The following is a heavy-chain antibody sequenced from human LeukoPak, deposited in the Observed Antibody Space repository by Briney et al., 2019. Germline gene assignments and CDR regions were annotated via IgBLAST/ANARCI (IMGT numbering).Heavy chain of an antibody. CDR1: GGSVSSGSYY. J-gene: IGHJ4*02. V-gene: IGHV4-61*01. D-gene: IGHD3-10*01. Sequence: PSETLSLTCTVSGGSVSSGSYYWSWIRQPPGKGLEWIGYIYYSGSTNYNPSLKSRVTISVDTSKNQFSLKLSSVTAADTAVYHCASVGYYGSGSYYNDWGQGTLVTVSS. CDR2: IYYSGST. CDR3: ASVGYYGSGSYYND.